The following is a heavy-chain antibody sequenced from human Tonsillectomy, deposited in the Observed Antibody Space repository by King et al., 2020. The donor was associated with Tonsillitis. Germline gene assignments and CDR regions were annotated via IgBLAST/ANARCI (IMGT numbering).Heavy chain of an antibody. CDR2: VGATGDIR. V-gene: IGHV3-23*04. J-gene: IGHJ4*02. CDR3: AKRPAYSTTWYCFDS. CDR1: GFTFSSYA. Sequence: VQLVESGGGLVQPGGSLRLSCAASGFTFSSYAMSWVRQAPGKGLEWVSTVGATGDIRYYADSVRGRFTISRDNSKNTLHLQMNSLRAKDTAVYYCAKRPAYSTTWYCFDSWGQGTLVTVSS. D-gene: IGHD2-2*01.